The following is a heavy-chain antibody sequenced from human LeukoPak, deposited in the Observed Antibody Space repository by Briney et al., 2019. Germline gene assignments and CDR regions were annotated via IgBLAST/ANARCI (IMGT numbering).Heavy chain of an antibody. D-gene: IGHD1-1*01. CDR2: IHYGGRT. J-gene: IGHJ5*02. CDR1: GDFINNVGYH. V-gene: IGHV4-31*03. CDR3: ARGYNWFPSWFDP. Sequence: PSETLSLTCTVSGDFINNVGYHWTWIRQHPEKGLEWIGSIHYGGRTKNNPSLQSRFTISMDTSMNQFSLRLSSVTAADTAVYYCARGYNWFPSWFDPWGQGTLVTVSS.